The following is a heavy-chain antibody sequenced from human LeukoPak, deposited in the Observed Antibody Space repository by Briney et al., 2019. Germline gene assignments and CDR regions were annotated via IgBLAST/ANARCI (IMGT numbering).Heavy chain of an antibody. CDR3: AKDLGYDSSVPDY. CDR2: ISGSGGST. D-gene: IGHD3-22*01. Sequence: GGTLRLSCAASGFTFSSYGMSWVRQAPGKGLEWVSAISGSGGSTYYADSVKGRFTISRDNSKNTLYLQMNSLRAEDTAVYYCAKDLGYDSSVPDYWGQGTLVTVSS. V-gene: IGHV3-23*01. CDR1: GFTFSSYG. J-gene: IGHJ4*02.